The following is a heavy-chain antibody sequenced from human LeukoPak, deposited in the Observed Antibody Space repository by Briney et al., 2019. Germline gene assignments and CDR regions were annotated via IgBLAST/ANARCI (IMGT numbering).Heavy chain of an antibody. J-gene: IGHJ5*02. D-gene: IGHD6-13*01. V-gene: IGHV4-59*01. CDR2: IFYSGNT. CDR3: ARSFIVAAGTVGWFDP. Sequence: GSLRLSCAASGFTFTTYAMSWVRQPPGKGLEWIGFIFYSGNTNYNPSLKSRVTMSVDTSKTQFSLKLSSVTAADTAVYYCARSFIVAAGTVGWFDPWGQGTLVTVSS. CDR1: GFTFTTYA.